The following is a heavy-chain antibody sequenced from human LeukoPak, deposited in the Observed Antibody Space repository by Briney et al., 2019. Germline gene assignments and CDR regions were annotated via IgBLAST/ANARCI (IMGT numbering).Heavy chain of an antibody. V-gene: IGHV1-2*02. CDR1: GYTFTGYY. CDR2: INPNSGGS. Sequence: ASVKVSCKASGYTFTGYYMHWVRQAPGQGLEWMGWINPNSGGSNYARKFQGRVTMTRDTSISTAYMELSRLRSDDTAVYYCARGTGITMVRGALSAYNYYGMDVWGQGTTVTVSS. D-gene: IGHD3-10*01. J-gene: IGHJ6*02. CDR3: ARGTGITMVRGALSAYNYYGMDV.